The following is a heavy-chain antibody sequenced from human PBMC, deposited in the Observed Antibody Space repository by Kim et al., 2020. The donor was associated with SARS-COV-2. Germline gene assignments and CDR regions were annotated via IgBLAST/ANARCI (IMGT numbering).Heavy chain of an antibody. D-gene: IGHD3-22*01. V-gene: IGHV4-39*01. Sequence: SETLSLTCTVSGGSISSSSYYWGWIRQPPGQGLEWIGNIYYSGSTYYNPSLKSRVTISVDTSKNQFSLKRSSVTAADAAVYYCAGRGVTMIVVVTGVDAFDIWGQGTMVTVSS. CDR1: GGSISSSSYY. CDR3: AGRGVTMIVVVTGVDAFDI. CDR2: IYYSGST. J-gene: IGHJ3*02.